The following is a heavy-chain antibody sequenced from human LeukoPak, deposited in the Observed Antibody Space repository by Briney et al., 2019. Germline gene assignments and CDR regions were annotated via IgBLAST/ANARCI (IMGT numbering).Heavy chain of an antibody. CDR3: AREPLTVPPFYYYYGMDV. J-gene: IGHJ6*02. CDR2: IYTSGST. D-gene: IGHD4-17*01. CDR1: GGSISSGSYY. V-gene: IGHV4-61*02. Sequence: PSETLSLTCTVSGGSISSGSYYWSWIRQPAGKGLEWIGRIYTSGSTNYNPSLKSRVTISVDTSKNQFSLKLSSVTAADTAVYYCAREPLTVPPFYYYYGMDVWGQGTTVTVPS.